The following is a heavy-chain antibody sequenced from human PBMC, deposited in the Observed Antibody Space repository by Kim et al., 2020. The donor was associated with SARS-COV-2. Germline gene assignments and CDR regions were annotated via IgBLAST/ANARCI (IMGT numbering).Heavy chain of an antibody. Sequence: SETLSLTCAVYGGSFSGYYWSWIRQPPGKGLEWIGEINHSGSTNYNPSLKSRVTISVDTSKNQFSLKLSSVTAADTAVYYCARGLPIWFNPRKYNWFDPWGQGTLVTVSS. D-gene: IGHD3-10*01. CDR1: GGSFSGYY. CDR2: INHSGST. CDR3: ARGLPIWFNPRKYNWFDP. J-gene: IGHJ5*02. V-gene: IGHV4-34*01.